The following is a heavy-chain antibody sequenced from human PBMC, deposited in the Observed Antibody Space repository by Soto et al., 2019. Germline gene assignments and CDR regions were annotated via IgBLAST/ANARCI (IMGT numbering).Heavy chain of an antibody. V-gene: IGHV4-59*01. CDR2: IYYSGST. CDR1: GGSISSYY. J-gene: IGHJ4*02. Sequence: SETLSLTCTVSGGSISSYYWSWIRQPPGKGLEWIGYIYYSGSTNYNPSLKSRVTISVDASKNQFSLKLSSVTAADTAVYYCARGYDSSGYYYFPNQMPDIYYFDYWGQGALVTVSS. CDR3: ARGYDSSGYYYFPNQMPDIYYFDY. D-gene: IGHD3-22*01.